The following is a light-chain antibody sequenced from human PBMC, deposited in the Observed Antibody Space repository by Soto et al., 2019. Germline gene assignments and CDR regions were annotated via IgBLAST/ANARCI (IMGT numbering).Light chain of an antibody. V-gene: IGKV3-20*01. CDR3: QHYGSSFLP. CDR1: QRVSKSN. J-gene: IGKJ4*01. Sequence: EIVLTQSPVTLSLSPGERAALSCMASQRVSKSNIGWYQHKTGQAPRLLIYGGTKTTSGVPDRFSGSGSGTDFTLTISSLDPEDSAVYYCQHYGSSFLPFGGGTKVDIK. CDR2: GGT.